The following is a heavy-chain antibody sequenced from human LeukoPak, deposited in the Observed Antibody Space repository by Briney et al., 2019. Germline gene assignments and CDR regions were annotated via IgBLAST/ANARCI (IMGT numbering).Heavy chain of an antibody. V-gene: IGHV3-23*01. CDR1: GFTFSSYY. D-gene: IGHD5-24*01. Sequence: GGSLRLSCTPAGFTFSSYYMSWVRQAPGKGLEWVSLITGSGGNTYYADSVKGRFTISRDNSKNTLFLQMNSLRAEDTAVYYCAKSGYNRFDYWGQGTRVTVSS. CDR3: AKSGYNRFDY. J-gene: IGHJ4*02. CDR2: ITGSGGNT.